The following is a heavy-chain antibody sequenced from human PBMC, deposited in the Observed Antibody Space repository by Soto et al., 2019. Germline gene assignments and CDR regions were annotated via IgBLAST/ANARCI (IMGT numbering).Heavy chain of an antibody. CDR2: IYYSGST. Sequence: SETLSLTCTVSGGSISSGGYYWSWIRQHPGKGLEWIGYIYYSGSTYYNPSLKSRVTISVDTSKNQFSLKLSSVTAADTAVYYCARVSVVKAGFDYWGQGTLVTVSS. CDR1: GGSISSGGYY. V-gene: IGHV4-31*03. D-gene: IGHD2-15*01. CDR3: ARVSVVKAGFDY. J-gene: IGHJ4*02.